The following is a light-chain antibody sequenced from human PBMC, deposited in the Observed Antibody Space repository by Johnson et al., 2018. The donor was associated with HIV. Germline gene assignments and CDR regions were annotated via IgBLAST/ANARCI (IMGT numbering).Light chain of an antibody. CDR2: DNN. CDR3: GTWDSSLSAGGV. CDR1: SSNIGNNY. J-gene: IGLJ1*01. Sequence: QSVLTQAPSVSAAPGQKVTISCSGSSSNIGNNYVSWYQQLPGTAPKLLIYDNNKRPSGIPDRFSGSKSGTSAILGITGLQTGDEADYYCGTWDSSLSAGGVFGTGTKVTVL. V-gene: IGLV1-51*01.